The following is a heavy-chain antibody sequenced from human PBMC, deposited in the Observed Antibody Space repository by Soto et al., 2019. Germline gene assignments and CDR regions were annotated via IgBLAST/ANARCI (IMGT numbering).Heavy chain of an antibody. V-gene: IGHV1-18*01. J-gene: IGHJ6*02. CDR1: GYPLNTYV. Sequence: SCKASGYPLNTYVISLVRQGPGQGLEWMGWISGYNGNTHYEEKVQDRIKMTTDTSTSTTYLELRSLRSDDTAVYFCARDPGFGFGYSYAFAMDVWGQGTTVTVSS. CDR2: ISGYNGNT. D-gene: IGHD5-18*01. CDR3: ARDPGFGFGYSYAFAMDV.